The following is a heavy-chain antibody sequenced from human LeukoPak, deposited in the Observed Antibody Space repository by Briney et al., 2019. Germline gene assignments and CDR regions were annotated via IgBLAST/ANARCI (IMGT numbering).Heavy chain of an antibody. CDR3: ARAVPDFWSGYYRYYYGMDV. Sequence: GGYLRLSCAASGFTFSSYWMSWVRQAPGKGLEWVANIKQDGSEKYYVDSVKGRFTISRDNAKNSLYLQMNSLRAEDTAVYYCARAVPDFWSGYYRYYYGMDVWGQGTTVTVSS. J-gene: IGHJ6*02. CDR2: IKQDGSEK. D-gene: IGHD3-3*01. CDR1: GFTFSSYW. V-gene: IGHV3-7*01.